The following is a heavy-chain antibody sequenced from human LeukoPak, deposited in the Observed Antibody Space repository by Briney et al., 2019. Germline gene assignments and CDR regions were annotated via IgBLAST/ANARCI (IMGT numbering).Heavy chain of an antibody. D-gene: IGHD3-10*01. CDR1: GGSISSYY. CDR3: ASMGYYYYMDV. J-gene: IGHJ6*03. CDR2: IYYSGSA. Sequence: SETLSLTCTVSGGSISSYYWSWIRQPPGKGLEWIGYIYYSGSANYNTSLKSRVTISVDTSKNQFSLKLSSVTAADTAVYYCASMGYYYYMDVWGKGTTVTVSS. V-gene: IGHV4-59*12.